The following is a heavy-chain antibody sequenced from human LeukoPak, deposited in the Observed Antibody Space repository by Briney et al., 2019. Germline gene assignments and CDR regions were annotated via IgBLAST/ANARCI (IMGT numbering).Heavy chain of an antibody. CDR3: AKTSTSWGPAMLDY. CDR1: GFTFSTYV. Sequence: PGGSLRLSCAASGFTFSTYVMSWVRQAPGKGLEWVSAISGSGGSTYYADSVKGRFTISRDNSKNTLYLQMNSLRAEDTAVYYCAKTSTSWGPAMLDYWGQGTLVTVSS. V-gene: IGHV3-23*01. D-gene: IGHD2-2*01. J-gene: IGHJ4*02. CDR2: ISGSGGST.